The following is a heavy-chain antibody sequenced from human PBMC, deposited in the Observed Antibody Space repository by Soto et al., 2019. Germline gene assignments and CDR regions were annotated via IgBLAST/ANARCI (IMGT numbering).Heavy chain of an antibody. CDR3: AKVQRSMIVVALDAFDG. CDR1: GFTFSSYA. Sequence: SLRLSCAASGFTFSSYAMKWVRQAPGKGLEWVSGISGNGGRTYYADSVKGRFTISRDNSKNMVYLQMNSLRAEDTAKYYCAKVQRSMIVVALDAFDGWGQGAMVTVSS. V-gene: IGHV3-23*01. D-gene: IGHD3-22*01. J-gene: IGHJ3*01. CDR2: ISGNGGRT.